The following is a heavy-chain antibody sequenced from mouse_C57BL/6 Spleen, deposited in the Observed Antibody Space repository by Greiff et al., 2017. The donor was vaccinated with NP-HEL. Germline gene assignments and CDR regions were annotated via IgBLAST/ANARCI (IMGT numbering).Heavy chain of an antibody. Sequence: QVQLQQPGAELVKPGASVKLSCKASGYTFTSYWMHWVKQRPGQGLEWIGMIHPNSGSTNYNEKFKSKATLTVDKSSSTASMQLRSLTSEDSAVYYCARPGPYDEFAYWGQGTLVTVSA. CDR1: GYTFTSYW. J-gene: IGHJ3*01. V-gene: IGHV1-64*01. CDR3: ARPGPYDEFAY. CDR2: IHPNSGST. D-gene: IGHD2-12*01.